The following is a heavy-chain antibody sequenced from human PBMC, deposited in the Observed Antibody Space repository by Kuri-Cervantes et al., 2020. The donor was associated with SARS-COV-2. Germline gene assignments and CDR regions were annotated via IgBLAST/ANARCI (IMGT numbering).Heavy chain of an antibody. CDR2: INHSGST. Sequence: ESLKISCAVYGGSFSGCYWSWIRQPPGKGLEWIGEINHSGSTNYNPSLKSRVTISVDTSKNQFSLKLSSVTAADTAVYYCASVKYIDYYYYMDVWGKGTTVTVSS. J-gene: IGHJ6*03. D-gene: IGHD2-15*01. V-gene: IGHV4-34*01. CDR1: GGSFSGCY. CDR3: ASVKYIDYYYYMDV.